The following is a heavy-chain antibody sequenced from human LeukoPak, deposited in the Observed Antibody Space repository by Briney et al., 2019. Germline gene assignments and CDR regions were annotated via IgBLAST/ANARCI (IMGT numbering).Heavy chain of an antibody. CDR1: GFTFSSYG. CDR3: AKDRGGSNYVSLDY. J-gene: IGHJ4*02. D-gene: IGHD4-11*01. V-gene: IGHV3-30*02. Sequence: GGSLRLSCAASGFTFSSYGMHWVRQAPGKGLEWVAFIRYDGSNKYYADSVEGRFTISRDNSKNTLYLQMNSLRAEDTAVYYCAKDRGGSNYVSLDYWGQGTLVTVSS. CDR2: IRYDGSNK.